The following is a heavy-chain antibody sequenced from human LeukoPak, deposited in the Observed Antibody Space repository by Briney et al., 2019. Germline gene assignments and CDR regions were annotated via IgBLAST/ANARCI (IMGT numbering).Heavy chain of an antibody. CDR3: ARADNYDIFLMDV. CDR2: IGTAGDT. CDR1: GFTFINYD. J-gene: IGHJ6*03. V-gene: IGHV3-13*01. D-gene: IGHD3-9*01. Sequence: GGSLRLSCAASGFTFINYDMHWVRQPTGKGLEWVSGIGTAGDTYYPGSVKGRFTISRESAKNALYLQMNSLRAGDTAVYYCARADNYDIFLMDVWGKGTTVTVSS.